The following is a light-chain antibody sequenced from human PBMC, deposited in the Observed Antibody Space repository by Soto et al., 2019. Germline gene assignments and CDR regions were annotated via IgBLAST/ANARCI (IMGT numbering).Light chain of an antibody. J-gene: IGKJ1*01. CDR3: QQYNSYPVT. Sequence: DIQMTQSPSPLSASVGDRVTITCRASQSISSWLAWYQQKPGKAPKLLIYDASSLESGVPSRFSGSGSGTEFTLTISSLQPDDFATYDCQQYNSYPVTCGQGTKVEIK. CDR2: DAS. CDR1: QSISSW. V-gene: IGKV1-5*01.